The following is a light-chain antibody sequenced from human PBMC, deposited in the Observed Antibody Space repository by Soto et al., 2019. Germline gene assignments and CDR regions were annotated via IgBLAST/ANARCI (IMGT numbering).Light chain of an antibody. V-gene: IGLV2-8*01. CDR2: EVS. Sequence: QSALTQPPSASGSPGQSVTISCTGTSSDVGGYNYVSWYQQHPGKAPKLMIYEVSTRPSGVPDRFSGSKSGNTASLTVSGLQAEDEADYYCSSYINSITFVVFGGGTKLTVL. CDR3: SSYINSITFVV. CDR1: SSDVGGYNY. J-gene: IGLJ2*01.